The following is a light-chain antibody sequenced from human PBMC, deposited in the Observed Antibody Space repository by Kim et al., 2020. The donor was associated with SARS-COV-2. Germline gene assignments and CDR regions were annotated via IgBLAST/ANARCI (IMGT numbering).Light chain of an antibody. CDR3: QQYNAYYPT. Sequence: ASVRDRVTITCRASQSIDNSLAWYQQKPGKAPKLLISKASNLESGVPTRFSGSGSGTDFSLIISSLQADDFATYYCQQYNAYYPTFGLGTKVDIK. V-gene: IGKV1-5*03. CDR1: QSIDNS. CDR2: KAS. J-gene: IGKJ1*01.